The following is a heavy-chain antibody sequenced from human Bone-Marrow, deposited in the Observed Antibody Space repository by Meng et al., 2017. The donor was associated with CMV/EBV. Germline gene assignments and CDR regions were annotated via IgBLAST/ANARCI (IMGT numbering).Heavy chain of an antibody. CDR1: GYSFTDYF. V-gene: IGHV1-46*01. D-gene: IGHD5-18*01. J-gene: IGHJ4*02. Sequence: SCKASGYSFTDYFMHWVRQAPGQGLEWMGMLNPGGSTTKYAQKFRGRVTMTRDTSTNTVYMELSSLTFEDTAVYFCAREVYSFGPLNYWGQGTLVTVSS. CDR2: LNPGGSTT. CDR3: AREVYSFGPLNY.